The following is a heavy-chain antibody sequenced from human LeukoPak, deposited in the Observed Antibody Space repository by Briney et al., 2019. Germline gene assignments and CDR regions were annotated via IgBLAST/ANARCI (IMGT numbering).Heavy chain of an antibody. Sequence: PGGSLRLSCAASVFTFSDYYMSWIRQAPGKGLEWVSYISSSGSTIYYADSVKGRFTISRENAKNPLHLQMNSLRAEDKAVDCCGWDRGGGGIDYWGQGTLVTVSS. J-gene: IGHJ4*02. V-gene: IGHV3-11*01. D-gene: IGHD3-10*01. CDR3: GWDRGGGGIDY. CDR2: ISSSGSTI. CDR1: VFTFSDYY.